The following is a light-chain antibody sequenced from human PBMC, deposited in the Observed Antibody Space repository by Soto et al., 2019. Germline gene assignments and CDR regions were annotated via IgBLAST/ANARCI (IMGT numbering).Light chain of an antibody. V-gene: IGKV3-15*01. CDR3: QQYSNRPPLMCT. J-gene: IGKJ2*02. CDR1: QSVGSN. Sequence: EIVMTQSPATLPVSPGERVTLSCRASQSVGSNLAWYQQKPGQAPRLLIYGASTRASGIPARFSGSGSGTEFTLNISSLQSGDFAVYYCQQYSNRPPLMCTFGQGTKLEI. CDR2: GAS.